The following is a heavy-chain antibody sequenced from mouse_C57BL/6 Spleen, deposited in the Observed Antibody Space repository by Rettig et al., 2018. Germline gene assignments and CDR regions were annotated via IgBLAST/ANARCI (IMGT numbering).Heavy chain of an antibody. V-gene: IGHV1-9*01. J-gene: IGHJ4*01. CDR3: ARKYYAMDY. Sequence: FKGKATFTADTSSNTAYMQRSSLTTEDSAIYYCARKYYAMDYWGQGTSVTVSS.